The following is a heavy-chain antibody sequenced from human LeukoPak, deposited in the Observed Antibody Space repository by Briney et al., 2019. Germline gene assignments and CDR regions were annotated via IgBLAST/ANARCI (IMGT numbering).Heavy chain of an antibody. V-gene: IGHV1-2*02. CDR2: INPNSGGT. J-gene: IGHJ4*02. D-gene: IGHD3-22*01. Sequence: ASVKVSCKASGYTFTGYYMHWVRQAPGQGLEWMGWINPNSGGTNYAQKFQGRVTMTRDTSISTAYMELTRLRSDDTAVYYCARGYYDSSAYYSADYWGQGTLVIVSS. CDR3: ARGYYDSSAYYSADY. CDR1: GYTFTGYY.